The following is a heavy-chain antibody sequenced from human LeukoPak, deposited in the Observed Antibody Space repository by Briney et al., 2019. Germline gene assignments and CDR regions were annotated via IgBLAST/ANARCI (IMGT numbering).Heavy chain of an antibody. Sequence: GGSLRLSCAASGFTFSSYGMSWVRQAPGKGLEWVSAISGSGGSTYYADSVKGRFTISRDNSKNTLYLQMNSLRAEDTAVYYCANPPITMVRGVHFDYWGQGTLVTVSS. CDR2: ISGSGGST. D-gene: IGHD3-10*01. J-gene: IGHJ4*02. CDR3: ANPPITMVRGVHFDY. V-gene: IGHV3-23*01. CDR1: GFTFSSYG.